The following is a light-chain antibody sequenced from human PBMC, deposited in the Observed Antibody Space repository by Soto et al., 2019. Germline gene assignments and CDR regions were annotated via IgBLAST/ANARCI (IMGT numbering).Light chain of an antibody. V-gene: IGKV2-28*01. CDR2: LGS. J-gene: IGKJ2*01. Sequence: DIVMTQSPLCLPVTPGEAASISCRSSQSLLHSNGYNYLDWYLQKPGQSPQLLIYLGSNRASGVPDRFSGSGSGTDFTLKISRVEAEDVGVYYCMQALQTPRDTFGQGTKLEIK. CDR1: QSLLHSNGYNY. CDR3: MQALQTPRDT.